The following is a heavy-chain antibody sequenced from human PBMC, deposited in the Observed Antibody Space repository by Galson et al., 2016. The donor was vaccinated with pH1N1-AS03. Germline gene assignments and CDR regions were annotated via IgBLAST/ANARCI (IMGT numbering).Heavy chain of an antibody. J-gene: IGHJ6*02. CDR3: ARDVLPYSLGLDV. CDR2: VSHAGRT. CDR1: GGSISSADYY. V-gene: IGHV4-4*02. D-gene: IGHD5-18*01. Sequence: SETLSLTCTVSGGSISSADYYWSWVRQPPGKGLEWIGEVSHAGRTNYSPSLKSRVTISLDKSKNQFSLQLTSVTAADTAVYYCARDVLPYSLGLDVWGQGTTVTVSS.